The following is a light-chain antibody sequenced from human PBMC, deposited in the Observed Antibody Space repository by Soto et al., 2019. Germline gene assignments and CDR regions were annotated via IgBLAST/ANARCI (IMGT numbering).Light chain of an antibody. CDR1: QSVSNSY. CDR3: HHYGSSPRT. Sequence: EIVLTQSPGSLSVSPGERATLSCRANQSVSNSYLAWYQQKPGQSPRLLIYGASRRATGIPDRFSGSGSGTDFTLTISRLEPEDFAVYYCHHYGSSPRTFGPGTKVDIK. CDR2: GAS. V-gene: IGKV3-20*01. J-gene: IGKJ3*01.